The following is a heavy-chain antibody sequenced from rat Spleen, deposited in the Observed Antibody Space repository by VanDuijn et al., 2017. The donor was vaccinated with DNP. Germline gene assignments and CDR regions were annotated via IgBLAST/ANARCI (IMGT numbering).Heavy chain of an antibody. Sequence: EVQLVESGGDLVQSGRSLKLSCAASGFTFSDYNMAWVRQAPKKGLEWVATISYDGSSTYYRDSVKGRFTISRDNAKTTLYLQMDSLRSEDTATYYCVTRGKYGGYDYWGQGVMVTVSS. CDR3: VTRGKYGGYDY. CDR2: ISYDGSST. J-gene: IGHJ2*01. CDR1: GFTFSDYN. D-gene: IGHD1-11*01. V-gene: IGHV5S10*01.